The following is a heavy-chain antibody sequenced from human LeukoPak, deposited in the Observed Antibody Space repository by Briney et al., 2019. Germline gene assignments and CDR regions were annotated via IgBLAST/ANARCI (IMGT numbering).Heavy chain of an antibody. V-gene: IGHV3-9*03. J-gene: IGHJ5*02. CDR1: GFTFSSYA. CDR2: ISWNSGSI. CDR3: AKGAAAGPMSNWFDP. D-gene: IGHD6-13*01. Sequence: GGSLRLSCAASGFTFSSYAMSWVRQAPGKGLEWVSGISWNSGSIGYADSVKGRFTISRDNAKNSLYLQMNSLRAEDMALYYCAKGAAAGPMSNWFDPWGQGTLVTVSS.